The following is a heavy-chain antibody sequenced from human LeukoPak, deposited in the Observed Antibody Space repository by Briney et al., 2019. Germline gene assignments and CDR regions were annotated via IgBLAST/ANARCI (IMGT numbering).Heavy chain of an antibody. J-gene: IGHJ5*02. V-gene: IGHV4-30-4*01. CDR1: GPSITSDIFY. CDR2: IHNSRGT. Sequence: SETLSLTCTLSGPSITSDIFYWNWIRQSPGKGLEWIGAIHNSRGTSYNPSLESRLTISVDPSENKFFLKMPSVTDADTAMYYCGKVGGNTNAWGQGTLVTVSS. CDR3: GKVGGNTNA. D-gene: IGHD4-23*01.